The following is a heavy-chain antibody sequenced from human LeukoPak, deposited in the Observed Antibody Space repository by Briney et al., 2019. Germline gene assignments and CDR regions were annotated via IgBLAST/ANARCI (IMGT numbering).Heavy chain of an antibody. V-gene: IGHV4-39*01. CDR1: GGSIISSSYN. J-gene: IGHJ5*02. D-gene: IGHD2-2*01. CDR3: ARVNYCSSTSCYGDNWFDP. Sequence: PSETLSLTCAVSGGSIISSSYNWGWIRQPPGKGLEWIGTIYHSGTTYYNPSLKSRVTISVDTSKNQFFLKLSSVTAADTAVYYCARVNYCSSTSCYGDNWFDPWGQGTLVTVSS. CDR2: IYHSGTT.